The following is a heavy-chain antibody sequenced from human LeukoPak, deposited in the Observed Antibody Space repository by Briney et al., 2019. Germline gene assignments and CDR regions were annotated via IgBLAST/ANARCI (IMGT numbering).Heavy chain of an antibody. CDR1: GFTFSSYA. V-gene: IGHV3-64D*09. Sequence: GGSLRLSCSASGFTFSSYAMHWIRQAPGKGLEYVSAISSNGGSTYYADSVKGRFTISRDNSKNTLYLQMSSLRAEDTAVYYCVPSPHTKHLYYWGQGNLVTVSS. CDR2: ISSNGGST. J-gene: IGHJ4*02. D-gene: IGHD2-8*01. CDR3: VPSPHTKHLYY.